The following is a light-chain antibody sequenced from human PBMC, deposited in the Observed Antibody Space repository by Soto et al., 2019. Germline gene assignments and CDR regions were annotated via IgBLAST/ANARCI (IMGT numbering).Light chain of an antibody. J-gene: IGLJ2*01. CDR3: SSYSSSTTPVV. CDR1: SSDVGDFNY. CDR2: DVT. Sequence: QSALTQPASVSGSPGRSVTISCTGTSSDVGDFNYVSWYQHLPGRAPKLIIYDVTNRPSGISYRFSASKSGRTASLPISGLQAEDEAEYYCSSYSSSTTPVVFGGGTKLTVL. V-gene: IGLV2-14*03.